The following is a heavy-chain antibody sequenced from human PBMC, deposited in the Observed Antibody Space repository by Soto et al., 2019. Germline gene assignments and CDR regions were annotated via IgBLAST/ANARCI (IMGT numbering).Heavy chain of an antibody. Sequence: GGSLRLSCAASGFTFSSYIMNWVRQAPGKGLEWVSSISSSSSYIYYADSVEGRFTISRDNAKNSLYLQMNSLRAEDTAVYYCARSVMVRGVTLLIPMDVWGKGTTVTVSS. CDR3: ARSVMVRGVTLLIPMDV. D-gene: IGHD3-10*01. V-gene: IGHV3-21*01. J-gene: IGHJ6*03. CDR2: ISSSSSYI. CDR1: GFTFSSYI.